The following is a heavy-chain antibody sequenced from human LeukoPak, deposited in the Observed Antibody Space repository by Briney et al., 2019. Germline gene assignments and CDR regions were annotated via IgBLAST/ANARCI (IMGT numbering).Heavy chain of an antibody. V-gene: IGHV3-7*01. CDR2: IKEDGSEI. Sequence: GGSLRLSCAASGFTFSNYWMTWVRQAPGKGLEWVANIKEDGSEIFYVDPVKGRFTISRDNARNSLYLQMNSLRAEDTAVYYCTRTPDGVDYWGQGTLVTVSS. CDR3: TRTPDGVDY. CDR1: GFTFSNYW. J-gene: IGHJ4*02. D-gene: IGHD3-10*01.